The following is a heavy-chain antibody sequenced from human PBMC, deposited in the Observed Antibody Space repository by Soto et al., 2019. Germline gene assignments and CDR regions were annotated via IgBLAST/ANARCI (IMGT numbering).Heavy chain of an antibody. CDR3: AGPDIVVVPASERNYYYYYGMDV. CDR1: GGTFSSYA. J-gene: IGHJ6*02. D-gene: IGHD2-2*01. V-gene: IGHV1-69*06. Sequence: SVKVSCKASGGTFSSYAISWVRQAPGQGLEWMGGIIPIFGTANYAQKFQGSVTITADKSTSTAYMELSSLRSEDTAVYYCAGPDIVVVPASERNYYYYYGMDVWGQGTTVTVSS. CDR2: IIPIFGTA.